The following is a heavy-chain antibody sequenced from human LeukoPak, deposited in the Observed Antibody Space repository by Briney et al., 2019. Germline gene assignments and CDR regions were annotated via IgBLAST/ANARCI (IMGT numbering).Heavy chain of an antibody. CDR3: ARHTKPTYDSSGYPFDY. V-gene: IGHV4-34*01. D-gene: IGHD3-22*01. Sequence: SETLSLTCAVYGGSFSGYYWSWIRQPPGKGLEWIGEINHSGSTNYNPSLKSRVTISVDTSKNQFSLKLSSVTAADTAVYYCARHTKPTYDSSGYPFDYWGQGTLVTVSS. CDR1: GGSFSGYY. J-gene: IGHJ4*02. CDR2: INHSGST.